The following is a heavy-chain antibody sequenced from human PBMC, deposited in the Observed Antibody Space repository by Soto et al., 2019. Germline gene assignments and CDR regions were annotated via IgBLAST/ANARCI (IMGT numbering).Heavy chain of an antibody. CDR2: ISAYNGNT. Sequence: ASVKVSCKASGYTFNTYGISWVRQAPGQGLERMGWISAYNGNTKYTENLQGRVTMTTDTSTSTAYMELKSLISDDTAVYYCARDPRLFNDILTGSNYGMDVWGQGTTVTVSS. D-gene: IGHD3-9*01. J-gene: IGHJ6*02. V-gene: IGHV1-18*01. CDR3: ARDPRLFNDILTGSNYGMDV. CDR1: GYTFNTYG.